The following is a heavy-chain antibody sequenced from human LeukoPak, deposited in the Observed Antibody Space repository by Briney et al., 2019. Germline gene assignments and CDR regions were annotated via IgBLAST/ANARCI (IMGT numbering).Heavy chain of an antibody. Sequence: GGSLRLSCAASGFSFSSYAMHWVRQAPGKGLEWVAVISYDGSNKYYADSVKGRFTISRDNSKNTLYLQMNSLRAEDTAVYYCARDPDWGFGYLSNDAFDIWGQGTMVTVSS. CDR3: ARDPDWGFGYLSNDAFDI. V-gene: IGHV3-30-3*01. D-gene: IGHD3-10*01. J-gene: IGHJ3*02. CDR2: ISYDGSNK. CDR1: GFSFSSYA.